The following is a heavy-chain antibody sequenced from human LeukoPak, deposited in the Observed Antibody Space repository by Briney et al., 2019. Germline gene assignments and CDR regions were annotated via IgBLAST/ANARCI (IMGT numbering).Heavy chain of an antibody. CDR3: ARVASNIPAARVSFDY. V-gene: IGHV3-11*04. J-gene: IGHJ4*02. Sequence: GGSLRLSCVTSGFIFSDYYMSWIRQAPGKRLEWVSYISSSGRTIYYADSVKGRFTVSRDNAKNSLYLQMNSLRAEDTAVYYCARVASNIPAARVSFDYWGQGTLVTVSS. CDR1: GFIFSDYY. D-gene: IGHD2-2*01. CDR2: ISSSGRTI.